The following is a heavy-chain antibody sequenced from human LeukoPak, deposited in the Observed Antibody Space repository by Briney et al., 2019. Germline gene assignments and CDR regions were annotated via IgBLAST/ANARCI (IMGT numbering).Heavy chain of an antibody. CDR1: GFTFSSYA. V-gene: IGHV3-30*04. D-gene: IGHD2-15*01. Sequence: RRFLRLSCAASGFTFSSYAVHWVPEAPGKGLEGVGVISYDGSNRYYADSVKGLFTSSTDNSKNTLYLQMNSLRAEDTAVYYCARDGCSDCSGGSCYFEYWGQGTLVTVSS. CDR3: ARDGCSDCSGGSCYFEY. CDR2: ISYDGSNR. J-gene: IGHJ4*02.